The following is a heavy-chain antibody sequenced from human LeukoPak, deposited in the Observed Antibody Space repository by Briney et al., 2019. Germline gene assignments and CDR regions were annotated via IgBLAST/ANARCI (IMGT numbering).Heavy chain of an antibody. D-gene: IGHD3-10*01. CDR1: GYTFTSFD. V-gene: IGHV1-8*01. Sequence: ASVKVSCKASGYTFTSFDINWVRQATGQGLEWMGWMNYNSGNTGYAQKFQGRVIMTRNISISTAYMELSSLRSEDSAVYYCAREGSIEDFDYWGQGALVTVSS. CDR2: MNYNSGNT. J-gene: IGHJ4*02. CDR3: AREGSIEDFDY.